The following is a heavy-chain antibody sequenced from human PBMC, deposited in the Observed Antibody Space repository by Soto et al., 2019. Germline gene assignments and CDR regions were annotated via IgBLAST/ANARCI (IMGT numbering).Heavy chain of an antibody. CDR3: ARDRDPTFFDY. CDR1: GYTFSGYY. CDR2: ISPNTSGT. Sequence: GASVKVSCKTSGYTFSGYYMHWIRQAPGQGLEWMGWISPNTSGTIYAQKFQGRVAMTRDTSISTAYMELSGLRSDDTAVYYCARDRDPTFFDYWGQGTLVTVSS. J-gene: IGHJ4*02. V-gene: IGHV1-2*02.